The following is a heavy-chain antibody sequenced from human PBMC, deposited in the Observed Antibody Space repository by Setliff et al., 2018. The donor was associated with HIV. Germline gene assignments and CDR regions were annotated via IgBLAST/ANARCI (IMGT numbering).Heavy chain of an antibody. D-gene: IGHD3-10*01. Sequence: ASVKVSCKASGYTFTTYGVNWVRQAPGQGLEWMGWINSYNGNTKFAQKFQGRVTMTTDTSTTTAFMELRSLKADDTGIYYCSRSGVPPYYYYGMDVWGQGTTVSVSS. CDR2: INSYNGNT. CDR1: GYTFTTYG. CDR3: SRSGVPPYYYYGMDV. J-gene: IGHJ6*02. V-gene: IGHV1-18*04.